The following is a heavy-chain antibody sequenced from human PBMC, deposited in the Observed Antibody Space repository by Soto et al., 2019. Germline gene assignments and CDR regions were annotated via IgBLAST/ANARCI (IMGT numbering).Heavy chain of an antibody. D-gene: IGHD3-3*01. CDR3: ARHKDDFWSGYSSPYYYYGMDV. Sequence: PSETLSLTCTVSGGSISSYYWSWILQPPGKGLEWIGYIYYSGSTNYNPSLKSRVTISVDTSKNQFSLKLSSVTAADTAVYYCARHKDDFWSGYSSPYYYYGMDVRGQGTTVTVSS. CDR2: IYYSGST. J-gene: IGHJ6*02. V-gene: IGHV4-59*08. CDR1: GGSISSYY.